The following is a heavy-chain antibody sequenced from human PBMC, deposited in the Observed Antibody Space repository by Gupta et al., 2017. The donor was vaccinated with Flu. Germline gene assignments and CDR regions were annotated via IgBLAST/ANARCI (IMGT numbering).Heavy chain of an antibody. CDR2: IYYTGTT. Sequence: QVHLQESGPGLVKPSGNLSLTCAVSGASISRCHWRSWFRRPPGKGLEWLGEIYYTGTTRYNPPLKSRVTILMDKSTNHFSLTLNSLTAADTAAYYCARRSASSSYFDYWGQGILVTVSS. J-gene: IGHJ4*02. V-gene: IGHV4-4*02. CDR3: ARRSASSSYFDY. CDR1: GASISRCHW. D-gene: IGHD2-2*01.